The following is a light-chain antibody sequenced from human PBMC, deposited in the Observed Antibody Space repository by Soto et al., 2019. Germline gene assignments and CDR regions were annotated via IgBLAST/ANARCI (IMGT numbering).Light chain of an antibody. CDR2: RNT. V-gene: IGLV1-40*01. Sequence: QSVLTQPPSVSEAPGQRVTISCTGSSSNIGAGYDVHWYQQLPETAPKLLIYRNTNRPSGVPDRFSGSKSGTSASLAITGLQAEDEADYYCQSYDGSLTAVYVFGTGTKVTVL. J-gene: IGLJ1*01. CDR3: QSYDGSLTAVYV. CDR1: SSNIGAGYD.